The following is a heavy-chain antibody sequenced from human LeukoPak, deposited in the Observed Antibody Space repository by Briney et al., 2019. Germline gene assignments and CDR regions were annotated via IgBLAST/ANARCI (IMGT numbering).Heavy chain of an antibody. CDR1: GYTFTSYG. V-gene: IGHV1-18*01. Sequence: ASVKVSCKASGYTFTSYGISWVRQAPGQGLEWMGWISAYNGNTNYAHSLQGRVTVTADTSTSTAYIELRSLRSEDTAVYCCARGMGYSYGHPQGAFDIWGQGTMVTVSS. D-gene: IGHD5-18*01. CDR3: ARGMGYSYGHPQGAFDI. CDR2: ISAYNGNT. J-gene: IGHJ3*02.